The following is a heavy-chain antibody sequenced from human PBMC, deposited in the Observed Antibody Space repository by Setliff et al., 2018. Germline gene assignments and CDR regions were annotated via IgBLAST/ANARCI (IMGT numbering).Heavy chain of an antibody. CDR1: GYTFTSYG. CDR2: ISAYNGNT. D-gene: IGHD3-9*01. Sequence: GASVKVSCKASGYTFTSYGISWVRQAPGQGLEWMGWISAYNGNTNYAQKLQGRVTMTTDTSTSTAYMELRSLRSDDTAVYYCARVVPFRYDILTGPIDYWGQGTLVTVSS. V-gene: IGHV1-18*01. CDR3: ARVVPFRYDILTGPIDY. J-gene: IGHJ4*02.